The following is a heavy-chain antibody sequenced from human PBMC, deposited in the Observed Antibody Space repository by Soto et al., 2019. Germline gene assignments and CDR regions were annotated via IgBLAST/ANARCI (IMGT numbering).Heavy chain of an antibody. CDR1: GGTFSSYS. CDR2: IIPIFGTA. V-gene: IGHV1-69*13. J-gene: IGHJ4*02. Sequence: SVKVSCKASGGTFSSYSTSWVRQAPGQGLEWMGGIIPIFGTANYAQKFQGRVTITADESTSTAYMELSSLRSEDTAVYYCARGLNYYDSSGYPYWGQGTLVTVSS. CDR3: ARGLNYYDSSGYPY. D-gene: IGHD3-22*01.